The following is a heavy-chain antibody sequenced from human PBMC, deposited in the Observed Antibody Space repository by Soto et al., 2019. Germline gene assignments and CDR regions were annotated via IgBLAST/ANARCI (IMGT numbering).Heavy chain of an antibody. Sequence: ASVKVSCKASGYTFTSYGISWVRQAPGQGLEWMGWISAYNGNTNYAQKLQGRVTMTTDTSTSTAYMELRSLRSDDTAVYYCARPGVWFGELLTHYYYGMDVWGQGTTVTVS. V-gene: IGHV1-18*01. CDR2: ISAYNGNT. D-gene: IGHD3-10*01. CDR1: GYTFTSYG. CDR3: ARPGVWFGELLTHYYYGMDV. J-gene: IGHJ6*02.